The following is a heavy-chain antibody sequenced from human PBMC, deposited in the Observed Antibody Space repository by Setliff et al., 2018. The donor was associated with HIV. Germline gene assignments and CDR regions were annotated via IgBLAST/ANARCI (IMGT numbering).Heavy chain of an antibody. V-gene: IGHV3-33*01. CDR2: IWYDGTTK. CDR1: GFIFSDYG. J-gene: IGHJ5*01. CDR3: ARPLLRTNTVYGILGNWFDS. D-gene: IGHD2-8*01. Sequence: GGSLRLSCAASGFIFSDYGIHWVRQAPGKGLEWVAVIWYDGTTKYYADSVSGRFTVSRDNSKNTLYLQMNSLRAEDTAVYYCARPLLRTNTVYGILGNWFDSWGRGTLVTVSS.